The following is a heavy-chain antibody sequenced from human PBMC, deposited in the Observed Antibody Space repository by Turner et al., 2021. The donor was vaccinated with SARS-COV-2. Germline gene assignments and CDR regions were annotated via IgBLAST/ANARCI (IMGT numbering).Heavy chain of an antibody. CDR1: GFTFSSYA. Sequence: QVQLVESGGGVVQPGRSLRLSCAASGFTFSSYAMHWVRQDPGKGLEWVAIISYDGSNKYYADSVKGRFTISRDNAKNTLYMQMNSLRAEDTAVYYCASPRGGSYYGPFDYWGQGTLVTVSS. CDR2: ISYDGSNK. CDR3: ASPRGGSYYGPFDY. J-gene: IGHJ4*02. D-gene: IGHD1-26*01. V-gene: IGHV3-30*04.